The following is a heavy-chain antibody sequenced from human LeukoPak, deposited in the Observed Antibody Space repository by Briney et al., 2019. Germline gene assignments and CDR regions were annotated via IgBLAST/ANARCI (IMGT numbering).Heavy chain of an antibody. CDR2: ISSSGSTI. J-gene: IGHJ4*02. CDR3: ASFYYDILTGYYPQDY. Sequence: GGSLRLSCAASGFTFSDYYMSWIRQAPGKGLERVSYISSSGSTIYYADSVKGRFTISRDNAKNSLYLQMNSLRAEDTAVYYCASFYYDILTGYYPQDYWGQGTLVTVSS. V-gene: IGHV3-11*01. CDR1: GFTFSDYY. D-gene: IGHD3-9*01.